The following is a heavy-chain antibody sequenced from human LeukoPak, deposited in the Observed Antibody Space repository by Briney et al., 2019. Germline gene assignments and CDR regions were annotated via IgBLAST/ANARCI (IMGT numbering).Heavy chain of an antibody. J-gene: IGHJ4*02. D-gene: IGHD6-13*01. Sequence: SETLSLTCTVSGGSISSYYWSWIRQPPGKGLEWIGYIYYSGSTNYNPSLKSRVTISVDTSKNQFSLKLSSVTAADTAVYYCARVWVYSSSWYQGYFDYWGQGTLVTVSS. CDR1: GGSISSYY. V-gene: IGHV4-59*08. CDR3: ARVWVYSSSWYQGYFDY. CDR2: IYYSGST.